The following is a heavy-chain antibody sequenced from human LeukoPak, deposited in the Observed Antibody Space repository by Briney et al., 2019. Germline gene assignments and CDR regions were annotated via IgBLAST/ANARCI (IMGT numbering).Heavy chain of an antibody. J-gene: IGHJ6*03. CDR3: ARAHFAESTEDYYYMDV. Sequence: PGGSLRLSCAAAGFTFSSYSMNWVRQAPGKGLEWVSSISSSSSYIYYADSVKGRFTISRDNAKNSLYLQMNSLRAEDTAVYYCARAHFAESTEDYYYMDVWGKGTTVTVSS. V-gene: IGHV3-21*01. CDR1: GFTFSSYS. D-gene: IGHD3-3*02. CDR2: ISSSSSYI.